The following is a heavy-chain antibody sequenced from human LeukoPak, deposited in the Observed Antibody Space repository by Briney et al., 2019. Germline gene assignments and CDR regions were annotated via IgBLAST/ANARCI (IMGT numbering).Heavy chain of an antibody. CDR1: GLTFTGVNY. D-gene: IGHD5-12*01. CDR2: INTNNGVT. CDR3: TKDRLSKWFDP. Sequence: GASEKVSCEASGLTFTGVNYIHWVRQAPGQGPEWMGWINTNNGVTDYARKFQGRVTMTRDTSISTAYMELYRLTSDDMAMYYCTKDRLSKWFDPWGQGTLVTVSS. V-gene: IGHV1-2*02. J-gene: IGHJ5*02.